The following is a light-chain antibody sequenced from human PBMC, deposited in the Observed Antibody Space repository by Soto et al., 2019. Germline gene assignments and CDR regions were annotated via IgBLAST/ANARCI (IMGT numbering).Light chain of an antibody. CDR1: QSITSNY. J-gene: IGKJ1*01. CDR3: HQYGSSSRT. Sequence: VLTRSPGTLSLSAGKRVTLVCRASQSITSNYLSWYQQKHGQAPRLVIFGASSRATGTPDRFSGSGSGTDFTLTISRLETEDFAVYYCHQYGSSSRTFGQGTKVDIK. CDR2: GAS. V-gene: IGKV3-20*01.